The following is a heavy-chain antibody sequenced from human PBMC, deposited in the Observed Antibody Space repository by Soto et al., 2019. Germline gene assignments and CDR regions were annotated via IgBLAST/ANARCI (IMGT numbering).Heavy chain of an antibody. CDR3: ARSQSISARPPDY. CDR2: IIPILGIA. D-gene: IGHD6-6*01. CDR1: GGTFSSYT. J-gene: IGHJ4*02. Sequence: GASVKVSCKASGGTFSSYTISWVRQAPGQGLEWMGRIIPILGIANYAQKFQGRVTITADKSTSTAYMELSSLRSEDTAVYYCARSQSISARPPDYWGQGTLVTVSS. V-gene: IGHV1-69*02.